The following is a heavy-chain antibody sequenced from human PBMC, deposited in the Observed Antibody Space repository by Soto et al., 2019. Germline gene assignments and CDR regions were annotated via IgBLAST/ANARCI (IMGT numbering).Heavy chain of an antibody. D-gene: IGHD3-10*01. Sequence: QVQLVQSGAEVKKPGSSVKVSCKASGGTFSNYALISWVRQAPGQGLEWMGGIIPIDATVNYAQKFQGRITITAHESTTPAYMDLGSLRSEDTAVYYCARDLLGFGYTYGDVWGQGTTFTV. CDR2: IIPIDATV. J-gene: IGHJ6*01. V-gene: IGHV1-69*12. CDR1: GGTFSNYA. CDR3: ARDLLGFGYTYGDV.